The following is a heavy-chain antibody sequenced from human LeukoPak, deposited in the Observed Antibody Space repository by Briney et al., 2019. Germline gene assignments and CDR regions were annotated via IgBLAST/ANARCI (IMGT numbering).Heavy chain of an antibody. V-gene: IGHV4-59*01. CDR1: GGSISPYY. CDR2: IHYSGSA. Sequence: PSETLSLTCTVSGGSISPYYWGWIRQPPGKGLEFVGFIHYSGSANYNPSLKSRVAISLETFKNQFSLNLSSVAAADTAMYFCARGAGEYNYGYYFDSWGQGTLVSVSS. J-gene: IGHJ4*02. CDR3: ARGAGEYNYGYYFDS. D-gene: IGHD5-18*01.